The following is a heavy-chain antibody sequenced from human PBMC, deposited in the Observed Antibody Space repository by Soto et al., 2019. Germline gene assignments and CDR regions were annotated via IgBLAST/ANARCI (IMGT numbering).Heavy chain of an antibody. CDR3: ARVIGYCSSTSCLYYYYGMDV. D-gene: IGHD2-2*01. CDR2: ISSSSSYI. V-gene: IGHV3-21*01. Sequence: GGSLRLSCAASGFTFSSYSMNWVRQAPGKGLEWVSSISSSSSYIYYADSVKGRFTISRDNAKNSLYLQMNSLRAEDTAVYYCARVIGYCSSTSCLYYYYGMDVWGQGTTFTVSS. J-gene: IGHJ6*02. CDR1: GFTFSSYS.